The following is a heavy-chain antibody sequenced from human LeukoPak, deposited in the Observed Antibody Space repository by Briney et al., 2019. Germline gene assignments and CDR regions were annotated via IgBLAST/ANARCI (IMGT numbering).Heavy chain of an antibody. CDR3: ARLWDSSSSLDY. CDR1: GGSISSYH. V-gene: IGHV4-59*08. J-gene: IGHJ4*02. Sequence: ASETLSLTCTVSGGSISSYHWTWIRQPPGKGLGLEWIGYIYYSGGTNYNPSLKSRVTISIDTSKNQVSLKLSSVTAADTAVYYCARLWDSSSSLDYWGQGTLVTVSS. CDR2: IYYSGGT. D-gene: IGHD6-6*01.